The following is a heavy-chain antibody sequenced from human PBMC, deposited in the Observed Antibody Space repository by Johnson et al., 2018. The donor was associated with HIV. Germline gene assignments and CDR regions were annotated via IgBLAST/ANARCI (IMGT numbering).Heavy chain of an antibody. V-gene: IGHV3-7*01. Sequence: VQLVESGGGLVQPGGSLRVSCAASGFTFSSYWMSWVRQAPGKGLEWVANIKQDGSDKHYAGSVKGRFTISRDNSKNTLYLQMNSLRVEDTAVYYCARDPAAAALRAFDIWGQGTMVTVSS. CDR1: GFTFSSYW. CDR2: IKQDGSDK. CDR3: ARDPAAAALRAFDI. D-gene: IGHD6-13*01. J-gene: IGHJ3*02.